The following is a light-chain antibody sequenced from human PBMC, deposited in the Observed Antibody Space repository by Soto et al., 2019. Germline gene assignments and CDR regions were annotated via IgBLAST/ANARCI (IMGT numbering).Light chain of an antibody. Sequence: DLQMTQSPSTLSASVGDRVTITCRASQNINSWLAWYQQKPGKAPKLLIHKASSLESGVPSRFSGSGSGTEFTLTINSLQPDDFATYYCQQYSGYSLTFGGGTEVEIK. V-gene: IGKV1-5*03. J-gene: IGKJ4*01. CDR1: QNINSW. CDR2: KAS. CDR3: QQYSGYSLT.